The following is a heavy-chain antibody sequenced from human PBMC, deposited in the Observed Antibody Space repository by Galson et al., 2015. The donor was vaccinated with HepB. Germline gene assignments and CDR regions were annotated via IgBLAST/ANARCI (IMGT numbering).Heavy chain of an antibody. CDR2: ISSSSSYT. Sequence: SLRLSCAASGFTFSDYYMSWIRQAPGKGLEWVSYISSSSSYTNYADSVKGRFTISRDNAKNSLYLQMNSLRAEDTAVYYCARSGPMIVVVMQYYYYGMDVWGQGTTVTVSS. D-gene: IGHD3-22*01. CDR3: ARSGPMIVVVMQYYYYGMDV. CDR1: GFTFSDYY. J-gene: IGHJ6*02. V-gene: IGHV3-11*03.